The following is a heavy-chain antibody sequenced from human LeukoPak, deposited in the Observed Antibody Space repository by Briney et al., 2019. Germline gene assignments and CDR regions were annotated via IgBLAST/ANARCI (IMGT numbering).Heavy chain of an antibody. CDR2: IYHSGNT. J-gene: IGHJ4*02. Sequence: PSETLSLTCAVSGDSISSSNWWSWVRQPPGKGLEWIGEIYHSGNTNYNPSLKSRVTISVDKSKNQFSLNLYSVTAADTAVYYCASALPFQLVHWGQGTLVTVSS. CDR1: GDSISSSNW. CDR3: ASALPFQLVH. V-gene: IGHV4-4*02. D-gene: IGHD6-13*01.